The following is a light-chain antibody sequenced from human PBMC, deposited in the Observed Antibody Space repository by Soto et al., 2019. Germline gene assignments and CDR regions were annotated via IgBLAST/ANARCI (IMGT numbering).Light chain of an antibody. CDR3: QQRSNWPPA. Sequence: EIVLTQSPATLSLSPGERATLSCRASQSVSSYLAWYQQKPGQAPRLLIYDASNRATGIPARFSGSGSGTDFTLTISIREPEDFAVYYCQQRSNWPPAFGGGTKVEIK. CDR2: DAS. CDR1: QSVSSY. J-gene: IGKJ4*01. V-gene: IGKV3-11*01.